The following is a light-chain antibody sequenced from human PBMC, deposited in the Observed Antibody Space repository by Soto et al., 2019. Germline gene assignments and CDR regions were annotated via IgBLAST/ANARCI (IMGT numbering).Light chain of an antibody. CDR2: AAS. CDR1: QSVYGN. Sequence: EILMTQSPATLSVSPGERATLSCRASQSVYGNLAWYQQKPGQAPRLLVYAASTRAAGIPARFSGGGSGTAYTLNISSLQSEDFAVYYCQQYGSSPTTFGQGTKVEIK. J-gene: IGKJ1*01. CDR3: QQYGSSPTT. V-gene: IGKV3D-15*01.